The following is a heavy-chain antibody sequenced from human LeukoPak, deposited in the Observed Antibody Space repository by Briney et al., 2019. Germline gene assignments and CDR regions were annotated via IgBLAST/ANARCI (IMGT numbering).Heavy chain of an antibody. CDR1: GFTFSSYS. CDR2: ISSSSSYI. D-gene: IGHD2-21*02. J-gene: IGHJ4*02. V-gene: IGHV3-21*01. Sequence: GGSLRLSCAASGFTFSSYSMNWVRQAPGKGLEWVSSISSSSSYIYYADSVKGRFTISRDNTKNSLYLQMNSLRAEDTAVYYCASYCGGDCYSDFDYWGQGTLVTVSS. CDR3: ASYCGGDCYSDFDY.